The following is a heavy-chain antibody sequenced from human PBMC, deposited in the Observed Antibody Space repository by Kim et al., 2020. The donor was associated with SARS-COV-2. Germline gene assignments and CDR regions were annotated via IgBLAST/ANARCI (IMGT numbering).Heavy chain of an antibody. CDR1: GGSITNYY. Sequence: SETLSLTCSVSGGSITNYYWNWIRQPPGKALEWIGCFSYTGRADYNPSLANRVSISADTSKNQPSLKLNSVTAADTAVYYCAISPGTFHGRGLGYWGQGILVPVSS. D-gene: IGHD3-10*01. CDR3: AISPGTFHGRGLGY. CDR2: FSYTGRA. J-gene: IGHJ4*02. V-gene: IGHV4-59*01.